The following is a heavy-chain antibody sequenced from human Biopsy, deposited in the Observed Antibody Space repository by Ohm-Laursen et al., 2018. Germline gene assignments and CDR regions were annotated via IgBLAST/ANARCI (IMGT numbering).Heavy chain of an antibody. D-gene: IGHD1-1*01. Sequence: SVKVSCNVSGYSLTELSMHWVRQAPGQGLEWMGGFAPENGKTIYAQKFQGRITMTEDTSTDTAYMELSSLRSEDTAVYYCAADINVWNVNYWGQGTQVTVSS. CDR2: FAPENGKT. CDR3: AADINVWNVNY. CDR1: GYSLTELS. V-gene: IGHV1-24*01. J-gene: IGHJ4*02.